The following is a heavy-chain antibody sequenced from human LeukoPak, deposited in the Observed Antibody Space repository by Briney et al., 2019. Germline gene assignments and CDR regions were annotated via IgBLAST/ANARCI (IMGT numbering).Heavy chain of an antibody. V-gene: IGHV3-72*01. CDR2: IENKVGSYST. J-gene: IGHJ4*02. CDR1: GFTFSDHF. CDR3: ARGSPSYKYYFDY. D-gene: IGHD3-10*01. Sequence: PGGSLRLSCAASGFTFSDHFMDWVRQAPGKGLEWVGRIENKVGSYSTEYAASVKGRFTISRDESKNSLYLQMNSLKTEDTAVYYCARGSPSYKYYFDYWGQGTLVTVSS.